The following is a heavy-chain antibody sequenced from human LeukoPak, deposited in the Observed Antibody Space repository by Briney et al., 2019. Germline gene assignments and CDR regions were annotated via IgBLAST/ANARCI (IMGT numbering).Heavy chain of an antibody. CDR3: ARGEIDYGGY. J-gene: IGHJ4*02. CDR1: GYTFTGYY. D-gene: IGHD4/OR15-4a*01. Sequence: ASVKVSCKASGYTFTGYYIHWVRQAPGQGLQWMGWINPNSGGTNYAQKFRGRVTMTRDASISTAYMELSRLRSDDTAVYYCARGEIDYGGYWGQGTLVTVSS. V-gene: IGHV1-2*02. CDR2: INPNSGGT.